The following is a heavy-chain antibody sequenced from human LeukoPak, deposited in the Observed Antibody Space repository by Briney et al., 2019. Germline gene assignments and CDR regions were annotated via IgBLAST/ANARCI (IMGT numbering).Heavy chain of an antibody. CDR1: GYTLTELS. Sequence: ASVKVSCKVSGYTLTELSMHWVRQAPGKELAWMGGFDTEDCETNNAQKFQGRVTMAEVTSTDTAYMELSSLRSEDTAVYYCATERRQKDTIFGVVIYTFDDWGQGTLVTVSS. CDR3: ATERRQKDTIFGVVIYTFDD. V-gene: IGHV1-24*01. D-gene: IGHD3-3*01. J-gene: IGHJ4*02. CDR2: FDTEDCET.